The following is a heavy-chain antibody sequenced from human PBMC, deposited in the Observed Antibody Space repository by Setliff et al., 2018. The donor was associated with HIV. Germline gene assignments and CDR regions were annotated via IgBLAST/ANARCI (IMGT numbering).Heavy chain of an antibody. V-gene: IGHV3-74*01. J-gene: IGHJ1*01. D-gene: IGHD5-18*01. CDR2: VNSDGSNK. CDR1: GFTTSSFS. CDR3: AKDVGSYSYVHEYFQH. Sequence: GGSLRLSCAASGFTTSSFSMYWVRQAPGKGLVWVSRVNSDGSNKDYADSVKGRFTISRDNSKNTLYLQMNSLRAEDTAVYYCAKDVGSYSYVHEYFQHWGQGTLVTVSS.